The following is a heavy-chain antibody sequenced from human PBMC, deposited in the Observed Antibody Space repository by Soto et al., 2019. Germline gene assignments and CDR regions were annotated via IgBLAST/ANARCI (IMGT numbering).Heavy chain of an antibody. D-gene: IGHD4-4*01. CDR1: GGTLSSYA. V-gene: IGHV1-69*01. CDR2: IIPIFGTT. CDR3: ARDSDHSYDY. Sequence: QVQLVQSGAEVKKPGSSVKVSCRASGGTLSSYAITWVRQAPGQGLEWMGGIIPIFGTTNYAQKFQGRITITADESTSTSYMDLSSLRSEDTAVYYCARDSDHSYDYWGQGTLVTVSS. J-gene: IGHJ4*02.